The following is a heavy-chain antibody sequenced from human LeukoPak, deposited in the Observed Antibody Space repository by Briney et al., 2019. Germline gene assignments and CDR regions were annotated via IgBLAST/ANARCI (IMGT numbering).Heavy chain of an antibody. J-gene: IGHJ4*02. D-gene: IGHD1-1*01. CDR3: ARDGNWNDQIPYFDY. CDR2: ISYDGSNI. Sequence: GRSLRLSCAASGFTFSSYAMHWVRQAPGKGLEWVAVISYDGSNIYYADSVKGRFTISRDNSKNTLYLQMNSLRAEDTAVYYCARDGNWNDQIPYFDYWGQGTLVTVSS. V-gene: IGHV3-30*04. CDR1: GFTFSSYA.